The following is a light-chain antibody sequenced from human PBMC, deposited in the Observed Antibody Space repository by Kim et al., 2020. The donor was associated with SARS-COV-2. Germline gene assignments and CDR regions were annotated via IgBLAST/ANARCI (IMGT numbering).Light chain of an antibody. CDR1: QSVSRY. CDR2: DAL. CDR3: QQYGGSPRT. Sequence: LYPGESATLSCRASQSVSRYLAWYQQKPGQAPSLLIYDALNRATGIPDRFSGSGSGTDFTLTISRLEPEDFAVYYCQQYGGSPRTFGQGTKVDIK. J-gene: IGKJ1*01. V-gene: IGKV3-20*01.